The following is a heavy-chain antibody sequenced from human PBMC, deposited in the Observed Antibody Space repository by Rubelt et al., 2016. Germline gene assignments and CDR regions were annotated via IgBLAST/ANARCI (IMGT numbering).Heavy chain of an antibody. CDR2: INPNSGGT. CDR1: TFTGYY. V-gene: IGHV1-2*04. J-gene: IGHJ4*02. Sequence: TFTGYYMHWVRQAPGQGLEWMGWINPNSGGTNYAQKFQGWVTMTRDTSISTAYMELSRLRSDDTAVYYCAIGGSYYDSSGYEYWGQGTLVTVSS. D-gene: IGHD3-22*01. CDR3: AIGGSYYDSSGYEY.